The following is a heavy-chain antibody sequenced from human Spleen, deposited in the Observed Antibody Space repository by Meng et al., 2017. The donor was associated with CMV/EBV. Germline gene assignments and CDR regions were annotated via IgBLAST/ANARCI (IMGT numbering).Heavy chain of an antibody. CDR3: ASLACSSGNCYFDGMDV. CDR2: ISSSGSTI. J-gene: IGHJ6*02. CDR1: GFTFSSYE. Sequence: GESLKISCAASGFTFSSYEMNWVRQAPGKGLEWVSYISSSGSTIYYADSVKGRFTISRDNAKNSLFLQMNTLRAEDTAVYYCASLACSSGNCYFDGMDVWGQGTTVTVSS. V-gene: IGHV3-48*03. D-gene: IGHD2-2*01.